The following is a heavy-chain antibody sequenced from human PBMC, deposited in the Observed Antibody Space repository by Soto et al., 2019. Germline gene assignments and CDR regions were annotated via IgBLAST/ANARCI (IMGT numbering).Heavy chain of an antibody. CDR1: GGSISSGVYY. Sequence: SETMCVTCTVSGGSISSGVYYWSWIRKHPGKGLEWIGYIYYSGSTYYNPSLKSRVTISVDTSKNQFSLKLSSVTAADTAVYYCARVPTAQQLVIGWFDPWGQGTLVTVSS. V-gene: IGHV4-31*03. CDR2: IYYSGST. J-gene: IGHJ5*02. CDR3: ARVPTAQQLVIGWFDP. D-gene: IGHD6-13*01.